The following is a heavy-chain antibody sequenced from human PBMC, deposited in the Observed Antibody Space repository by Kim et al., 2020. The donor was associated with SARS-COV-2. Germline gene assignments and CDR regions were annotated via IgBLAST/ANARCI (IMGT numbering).Heavy chain of an antibody. D-gene: IGHD6-19*01. Sequence: ASVKVSCKASGYTFTGYYMHWVRQAPGQGLEWMGWINPNSGGANYAQKFQGRVTMTRDTSISTAYMELSRLRSDDTAVYYCAREKIAVAGTVFDYWSQGTLVTVFS. V-gene: IGHV1-2*02. CDR1: GYTFTGYY. J-gene: IGHJ4*02. CDR3: AREKIAVAGTVFDY. CDR2: INPNSGGA.